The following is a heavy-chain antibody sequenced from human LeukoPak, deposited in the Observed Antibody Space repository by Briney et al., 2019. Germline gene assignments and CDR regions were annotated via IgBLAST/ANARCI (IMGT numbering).Heavy chain of an antibody. D-gene: IGHD4-17*01. J-gene: IGHJ4*02. V-gene: IGHV4-59*08. CDR3: ARHLGQGGYGDFDY. CDR1: GGSISSYY. CDR2: IYYSGST. Sequence: SETLSLTCTVSGGSISSYYWSWIRQPPGRGLEWIGYIYYSGSTNYNPSLKSRVTISVDASKNQFSLKLSSVSAADTAVYYCARHLGQGGYGDFDYWGQGTLVTVSS.